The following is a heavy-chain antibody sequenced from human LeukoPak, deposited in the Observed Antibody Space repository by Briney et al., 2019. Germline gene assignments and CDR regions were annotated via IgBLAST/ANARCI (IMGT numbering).Heavy chain of an antibody. CDR2: IYYSGST. V-gene: IGHV4-59*01. D-gene: IGHD2-21*02. J-gene: IGHJ6*02. Sequence: SETLSLTCTVSGCSISSYYWSWIRQPPGKGLEWIGYIYYSGSTNYNPSLKSRVTISVDTSKNQFSLKLSSVTAADTAVYYCAREGGTAPSFEQSYYYCYGMDVWGQGTTVTVSS. CDR1: GCSISSYY. CDR3: AREGGTAPSFEQSYYYCYGMDV.